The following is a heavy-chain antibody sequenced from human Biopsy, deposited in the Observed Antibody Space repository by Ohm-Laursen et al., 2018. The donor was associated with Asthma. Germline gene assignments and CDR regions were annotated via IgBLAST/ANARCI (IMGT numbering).Heavy chain of an antibody. D-gene: IGHD1-14*01. Sequence: TQTLTLTCSFSGSSLSSSGANANWIRQPPGKALEWLARIDWEEDKFYSTSLRTRLTISKGSSEDQVVLTMTNMGPVDTATYYCTRHNDYWGPGILVTVSS. J-gene: IGHJ4*02. CDR3: TRHNDY. CDR1: GSSLSSSGAN. V-gene: IGHV2-70*04. CDR2: IDWEEDK.